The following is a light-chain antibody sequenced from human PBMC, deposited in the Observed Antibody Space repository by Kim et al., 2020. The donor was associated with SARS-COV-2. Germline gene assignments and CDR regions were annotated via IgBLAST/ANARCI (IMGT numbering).Light chain of an antibody. CDR1: QSVSNNY. J-gene: IGKJ4*01. V-gene: IGKV3-20*01. CDR3: HQYGTSQLP. Sequence: IVLTQSPGTLSLSPGERATLSCRASQSVSNNYLAWYQQKPGQAPRLLIYGASTRATGIPDRFSGSGSGTDFTLTISRLEPQDFAVYYCHQYGTSQLPFGGGTKVDIK. CDR2: GAS.